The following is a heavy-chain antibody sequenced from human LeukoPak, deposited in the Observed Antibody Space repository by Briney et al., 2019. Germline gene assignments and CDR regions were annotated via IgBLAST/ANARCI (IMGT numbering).Heavy chain of an antibody. CDR3: ARDLRSYGFREDDAFDI. CDR2: ISSSSSYI. Sequence: GGSLRLSCAASGFTFSSYSMNWVRQAPRKGLEWVSSISSSSSYIYYADSVKGRFTISRDNAKNSLYLQMNSLRAEDTAVYYCARDLRSYGFREDDAFDIWGQGTMLTVSS. CDR1: GFTFSSYS. J-gene: IGHJ3*02. V-gene: IGHV3-21*01. D-gene: IGHD5-18*01.